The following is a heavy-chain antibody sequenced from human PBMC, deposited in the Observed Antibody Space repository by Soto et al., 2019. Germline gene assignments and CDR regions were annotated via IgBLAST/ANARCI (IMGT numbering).Heavy chain of an antibody. CDR3: AMIAVAGTEFDY. CDR1: AGSITTDY. CDR2: ISSSGIP. J-gene: IGHJ4*02. D-gene: IGHD6-19*01. Sequence: SETLSLTCNVSAGSITTDYWSWIRQAPGRGLQWIGYISSSGIPVYTPSLKSRVSISVDPSKNHFSLTLTSVTAADTAVYYCAMIAVAGTEFDYWVQGTLVTVSS. V-gene: IGHV4-59*01.